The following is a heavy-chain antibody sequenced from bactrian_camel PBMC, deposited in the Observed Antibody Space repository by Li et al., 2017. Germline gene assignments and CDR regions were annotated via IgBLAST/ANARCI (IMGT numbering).Heavy chain of an antibody. V-gene: IGHV3S53*01. D-gene: IGHD1*01. CDR1: RKVYIRSC. CDR3: AVRWGISSKMVIGGEPMDY. Sequence: QVQLVESGGGSVQAGGNLTLSCTTSRKVYIRSCMGWFRQAPGKEREGVAAISTTGRNPTYVDSVKGRFTISKGDARNTLYLQMNDLKPEDTAMYYCAVRWGISSKMVIGGEPMDYWGQGTQVTVS. CDR2: ISTTGRNP. J-gene: IGHJ4*01.